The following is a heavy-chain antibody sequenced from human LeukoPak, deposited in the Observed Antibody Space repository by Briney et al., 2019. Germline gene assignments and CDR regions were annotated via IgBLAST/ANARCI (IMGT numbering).Heavy chain of an antibody. Sequence: PGGSLRLSCAASGFTFNKAWMSWVRQAPGKGLEWVGRIKSTADGGTTEYAEPVKGRFTISRDDSKNTLYLQMNSLKTEDTAVYYGARITAYYYYGMDVWGEGTTVTVSS. V-gene: IGHV3-15*01. CDR1: GFTFNKAW. CDR3: ARITAYYYYGMDV. J-gene: IGHJ6*01. D-gene: IGHD3-10*01. CDR2: IKSTADGGTT.